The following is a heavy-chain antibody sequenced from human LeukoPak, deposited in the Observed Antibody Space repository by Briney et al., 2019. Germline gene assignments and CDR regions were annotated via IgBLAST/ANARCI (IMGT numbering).Heavy chain of an antibody. CDR2: ISSYHVNT. V-gene: IGHV1-18*01. Sequence: GASVKVSCKAAGYTFTSYGISWVRQAPGQGLEWMGWISSYHVNTNYAQKFQGRVTMTTNTSTSTAYTELKSLRSDDTAVYYCARVMYGDYGYFDYWGQGTLVTVSS. CDR3: ARVMYGDYGYFDY. J-gene: IGHJ4*02. CDR1: GYTFTSYG. D-gene: IGHD2-21*01.